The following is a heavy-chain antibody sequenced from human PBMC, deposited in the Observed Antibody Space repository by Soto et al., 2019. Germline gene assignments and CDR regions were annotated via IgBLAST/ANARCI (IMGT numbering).Heavy chain of an antibody. D-gene: IGHD6-13*01. J-gene: IGHJ4*02. Sequence: ETLSLTCAVYGGSFSGYYWSWIRQPPGKGLEWIGEINHSGSTNYNPSLKSRVTISVDTSKNQFSLKLSSVTAADTAVYYCARGGIRMGGIAAPRHARQNDYWGQGTLVTVSS. CDR2: INHSGST. V-gene: IGHV4-34*01. CDR3: ARGGIRMGGIAAPRHARQNDY. CDR1: GGSFSGYY.